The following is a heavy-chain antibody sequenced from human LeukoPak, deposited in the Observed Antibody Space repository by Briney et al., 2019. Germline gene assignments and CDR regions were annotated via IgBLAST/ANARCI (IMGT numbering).Heavy chain of an antibody. CDR1: GFTFKNYG. D-gene: IGHD3-10*01. Sequence: PGGSLRLSCVASGFTFKNYGVHWVRQAPGKGLEWVAVIWYDGTYEYYGDSVKGRFAISRDNSKNTVYLQMNSLRAEDTAVYFCASDGSGRAVRGWFDSWGQGTVVTVSS. CDR2: IWYDGTYE. CDR3: ASDGSGRAVRGWFDS. V-gene: IGHV3-33*01. J-gene: IGHJ5*02.